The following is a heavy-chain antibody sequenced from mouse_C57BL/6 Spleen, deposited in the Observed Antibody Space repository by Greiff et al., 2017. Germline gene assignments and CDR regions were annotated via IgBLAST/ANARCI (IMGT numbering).Heavy chain of an antibody. CDR2: IDPETGGT. CDR1: GYTFTDYE. D-gene: IGHD1-1*01. J-gene: IGHJ4*01. V-gene: IGHV1-15*01. CDR3: TGVYYGSGRYAMGY. Sequence: QVQLQQSGAELVRPGASVTLSCKASGYTFTDYEMHWVKQTPVHGLEWIGAIDPETGGTAYNQKFKGKAILTADKSSSTAYMELRSLTSEDSAVYYCTGVYYGSGRYAMGYWGQGTSVTVSS.